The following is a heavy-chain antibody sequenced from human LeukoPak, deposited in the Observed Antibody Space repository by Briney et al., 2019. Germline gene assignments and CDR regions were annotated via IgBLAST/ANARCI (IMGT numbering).Heavy chain of an antibody. CDR2: ISGSGGTT. J-gene: IGHJ4*02. CDR1: GFTFSSYA. Sequence: SGGSLRLSCAASGFTFSSYAMSWVRQAPGKGLEWVSAISGSGGTTYYADSVKGRFTISRDNSKNTLYLQMNSLRAEDTAVYYCAKDSGRDYYDSSGYYYTFDYWSQGTLVTVSS. CDR3: AKDSGRDYYDSSGYYYTFDY. V-gene: IGHV3-23*01. D-gene: IGHD3-22*01.